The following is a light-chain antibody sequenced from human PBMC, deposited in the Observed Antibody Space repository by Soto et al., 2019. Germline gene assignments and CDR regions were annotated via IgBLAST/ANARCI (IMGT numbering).Light chain of an antibody. CDR2: GAS. J-gene: IGKJ1*01. V-gene: IGKV3-20*01. CDR1: QSVSSSY. CDR3: QQYGSSPRT. Sequence: EIVLTQSPGTLSLSPGARAPIYCRASQSVSSSYLAWYQQKPGQAPRFLIYGASSRATGIPDRFSGSWSGTDCTLTISRLEPEDVAVYYCQQYGSSPRTFGQGTKVDIK.